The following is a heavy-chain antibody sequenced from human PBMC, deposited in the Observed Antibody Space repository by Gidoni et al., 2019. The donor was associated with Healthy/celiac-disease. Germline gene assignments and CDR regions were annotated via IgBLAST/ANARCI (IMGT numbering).Heavy chain of an antibody. V-gene: IGHV4-39*01. D-gene: IGHD2-2*01. J-gene: IGHJ6*02. CDR3: ARDIVVVPAAPNYYYYGMDV. CDR2: IHYSGST. CDR1: GGSISSSSYY. Sequence: QLQLQESGPGLVKPSETLSLTCTASGGSISSSSYYWGWIRQPPGKGLEWIGSIHYSGSTYYNPSLKSRVTISVDTSKDQFSLKLSSVTAADTAVYYCARDIVVVPAAPNYYYYGMDVWGQGTTVTVSS.